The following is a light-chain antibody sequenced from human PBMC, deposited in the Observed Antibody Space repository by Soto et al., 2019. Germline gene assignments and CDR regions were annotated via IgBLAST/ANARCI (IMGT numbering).Light chain of an antibody. J-gene: IGKJ4*01. Sequence: DVQMTQSPSTLSASVGDRVTITCRASQSIDIWLAWYQQKPGKAPNLLIYKASSLESGVPSRFSGSGSGTEFTLTISSLQPTDFATDYGQQYNSYSLTFGGGTKVEIK. CDR3: QQYNSYSLT. CDR2: KAS. V-gene: IGKV1-5*03. CDR1: QSIDIW.